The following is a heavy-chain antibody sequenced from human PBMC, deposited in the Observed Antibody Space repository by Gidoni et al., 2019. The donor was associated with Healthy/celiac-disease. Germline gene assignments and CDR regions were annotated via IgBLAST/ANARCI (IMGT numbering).Heavy chain of an antibody. CDR3: ARGPSYYYDSSGYYGYYFDY. V-gene: IGHV4-34*01. CDR1: GGSFRGYY. Sequence: QVQLQQWGAGLLKPSETLSLTCAVYGGSFRGYYWRWIRQPPGQGLEWIWEINHSGSTNYNPSLKRRVPISVDTSKNQFSLKLSSVTAADTAVYYCARGPSYYYDSSGYYGYYFDYWGQGTLVTVSS. J-gene: IGHJ4*02. CDR2: INHSGST. D-gene: IGHD3-22*01.